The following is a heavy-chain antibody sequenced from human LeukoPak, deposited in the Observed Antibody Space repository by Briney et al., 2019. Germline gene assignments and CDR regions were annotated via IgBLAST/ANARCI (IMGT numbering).Heavy chain of an antibody. V-gene: IGHV1-2*02. CDR1: GYTFTGYY. J-gene: IGHJ4*02. CDR2: INPNSGGT. CDR3: ARDHGFGELPDY. Sequence: ASVKVSCKASGYTFTGYYMHWVRQAPGQGLEWMGWINPNSGGTNYAQKFQGRVTMTRDTSISTAYMELSRLRSDDTAVYYCARDHGFGELPDYWGQGTLVTVSS. D-gene: IGHD3-10*01.